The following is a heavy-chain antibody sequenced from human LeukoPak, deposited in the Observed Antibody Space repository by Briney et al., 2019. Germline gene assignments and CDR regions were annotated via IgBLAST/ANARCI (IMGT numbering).Heavy chain of an antibody. CDR3: ARVPFTAEYSYGYRNPDNWFDP. V-gene: IGHV4-59*01. J-gene: IGHJ5*02. CDR2: IYYSGGT. D-gene: IGHD5-18*01. Sequence: KSSETLSLTCTVSGGSISSYYWSWIRQPPGKGLEWIGYIYYSGGTNYNPSLKSRVTISVDTSKNQFSLKLSSVTAADTAVYYCARVPFTAEYSYGYRNPDNWFDPWGQGTLVTVSS. CDR1: GGSISSYY.